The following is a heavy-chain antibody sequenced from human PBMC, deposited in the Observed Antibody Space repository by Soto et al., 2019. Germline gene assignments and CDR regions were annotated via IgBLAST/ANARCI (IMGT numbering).Heavy chain of an antibody. CDR2: INHSGST. CDR3: ARLALDV. CDR1: GGSFSDYY. Sequence: SDTLSLTCAVYGGSFSDYYWSWIRQPPGKGLEWIGEINHSGSTNYNPSLKSRVTISVDTSKNQFSLRLSSVTAADTAVYYCARLALDVWGQGTTVX. J-gene: IGHJ6*02. V-gene: IGHV4-34*01.